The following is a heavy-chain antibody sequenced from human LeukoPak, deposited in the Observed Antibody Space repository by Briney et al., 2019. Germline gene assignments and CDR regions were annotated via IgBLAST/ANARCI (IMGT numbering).Heavy chain of an antibody. CDR2: ISGSGGST. D-gene: IGHD5-12*01. V-gene: IGHV3-23*01. Sequence: GGSLRLSCAASGFTFSSYWMSWVRQAPGKGLEWVSAISGSGGSTYYADSVKGRFTISRDNSKNTLYLQMNSLRAEDTAVYYCAKEGGPWWLPSHFDYWGQGTLVTVSS. CDR3: AKEGGPWWLPSHFDY. J-gene: IGHJ4*02. CDR1: GFTFSSYW.